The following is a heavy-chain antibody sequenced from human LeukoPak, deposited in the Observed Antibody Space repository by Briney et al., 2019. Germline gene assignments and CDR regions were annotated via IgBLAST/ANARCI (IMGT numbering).Heavy chain of an antibody. J-gene: IGHJ6*03. CDR2: IYYSGST. Sequence: SETLSLTCTVSGGSISSYYWSWIRQPPGKGLEWIGYIYYSGSTNYNPSLKSRVTISVDTSKNQFSLKLSSVTAADTAVYYCARLPRNYYGSGSYYTPDYYMDVWGKGTKVTVSS. D-gene: IGHD3-10*01. CDR1: GGSISSYY. V-gene: IGHV4-59*12. CDR3: ARLPRNYYGSGSYYTPDYYMDV.